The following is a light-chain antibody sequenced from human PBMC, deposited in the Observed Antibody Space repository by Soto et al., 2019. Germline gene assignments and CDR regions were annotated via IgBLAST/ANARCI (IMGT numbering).Light chain of an antibody. J-gene: IGKJ1*01. CDR3: QQYNYWPPL. V-gene: IGKV3-15*01. CDR1: QSVSND. Sequence: EIVLTQSPGTLSLSPGERATLSCRASQSVSNDYVAWVQQKPGQAPRLLIYGASTRATGFPARFSGSGSGTEFTLTISSLQSEDFAVYYCQQYNYWPPLFGQGTKVDIK. CDR2: GAS.